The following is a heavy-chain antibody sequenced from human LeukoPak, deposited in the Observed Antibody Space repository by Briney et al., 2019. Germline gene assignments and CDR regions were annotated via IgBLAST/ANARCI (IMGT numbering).Heavy chain of an antibody. Sequence: SETLSLTCTVSGGSISSSSYYWGWIRQPPGKGLEWIGSMYYSGSAYYNPSLKSRVTISVDTSKNQFSLKLNSVTAADTAVYYCAREVEYYDSSGCRPHAFDIWGQGTVVTVSS. CDR3: AREVEYYDSSGCRPHAFDI. J-gene: IGHJ3*02. V-gene: IGHV4-39*02. CDR2: MYYSGSA. D-gene: IGHD3-22*01. CDR1: GGSISSSSYY.